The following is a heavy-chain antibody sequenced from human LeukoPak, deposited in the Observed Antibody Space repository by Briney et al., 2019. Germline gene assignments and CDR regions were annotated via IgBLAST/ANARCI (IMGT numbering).Heavy chain of an antibody. CDR2: MHQSGII. V-gene: IGHV4-4*02. D-gene: IGHD3-10*01. Sequence: SETLSLTCTVSGGSISSSDWWSWVRQPPGKGLEWIGEMHQSGIINYNPSLKSRVTMSLDKAKKQFSLKLSSVTAADTSVYFCASADYYRIDFWGQGTLVTVSS. J-gene: IGHJ4*02. CDR1: GGSISSSDW. CDR3: ASADYYRIDF.